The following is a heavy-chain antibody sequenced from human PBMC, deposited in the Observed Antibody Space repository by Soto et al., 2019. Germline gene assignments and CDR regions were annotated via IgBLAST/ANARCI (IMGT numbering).Heavy chain of an antibody. V-gene: IGHV4-59*02. CDR3: VTGSGSSTSDAFDI. D-gene: IGHD3-10*01. J-gene: IGHJ3*02. Sequence: QVQLQGSGPGLVKPSETLSLTCTVFGGSVTTYYWTWIRQPPGKGLEWIGFTSHSGSTNYSPSLKSRVTMSVDTSKNQFSLKLISVTAADTAVYYCVTGSGSSTSDAFDIWDRGTMVTVSS. CDR2: TSHSGST. CDR1: GGSVTTYY.